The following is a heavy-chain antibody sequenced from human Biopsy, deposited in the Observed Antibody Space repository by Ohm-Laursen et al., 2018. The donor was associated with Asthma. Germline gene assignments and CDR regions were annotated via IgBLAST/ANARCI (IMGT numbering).Heavy chain of an antibody. J-gene: IGHJ6*02. Sequence: RSLRLSCTASGFVFSKCGMHWVRQGPGKGLEWVAVISFDGSNKYYGDSVKGRFTIARDNSKNTVYLQMNSLRAEDTAVYYCASYEVVTAILPMDVWGQGTTVTVSS. CDR3: ASYEVVTAILPMDV. CDR2: ISFDGSNK. V-gene: IGHV3-30*03. CDR1: GFVFSKCG. D-gene: IGHD2-21*02.